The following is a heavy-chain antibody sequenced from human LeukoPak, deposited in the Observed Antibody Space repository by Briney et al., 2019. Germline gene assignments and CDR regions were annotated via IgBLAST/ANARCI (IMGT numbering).Heavy chain of an antibody. CDR1: RFTFSSYS. D-gene: IGHD3-22*01. CDR3: ARVGSSGYYPNPFDY. Sequence: GGSLRLSCAASRFTFSSYSMNWVRQAPGKGLEWVSSISSSGSYIYYADSVKGRFTISRDNAKNSLYLQMNSLRAEDTAVYYCARVGSSGYYPNPFDYWGQGTLVTVSS. V-gene: IGHV3-21*01. CDR2: ISSSGSYI. J-gene: IGHJ4*02.